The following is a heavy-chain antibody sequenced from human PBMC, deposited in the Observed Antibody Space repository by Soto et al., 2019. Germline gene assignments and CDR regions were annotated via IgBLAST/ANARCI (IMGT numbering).Heavy chain of an antibody. J-gene: IGHJ6*02. Sequence: GGSLRLSCEASGFTFDDYAIHWVRQAPGKGLEWVSGISWNGDTMVYADSVRGRFTISRDNPKNSVYPQMTSLRREDTAIYYCAKDSGRYDFYALAVCGQGTTVTVSS. D-gene: IGHD3-3*01. CDR3: AKDSGRYDFYALAV. CDR2: ISWNGDTM. CDR1: GFTFDDYA. V-gene: IGHV3-9*01.